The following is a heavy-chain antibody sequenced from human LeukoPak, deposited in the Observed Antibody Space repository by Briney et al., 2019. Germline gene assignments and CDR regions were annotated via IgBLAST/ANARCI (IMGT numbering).Heavy chain of an antibody. D-gene: IGHD5-18*01. CDR1: GGSISSGDYY. Sequence: KPSETLSLTCTVSGGSISSGDYYWSWIRQHPGKGLEWIGYIYYSGDTYYNPSLKSRVTISVDTSKNQFSLKLSSVTAADTAVYYCARAPRDTNSWYYFDYWGQGTLVSASS. V-gene: IGHV4-31*02. J-gene: IGHJ4*02. CDR2: IYYSGDT. CDR3: ARAPRDTNSWYYFDY.